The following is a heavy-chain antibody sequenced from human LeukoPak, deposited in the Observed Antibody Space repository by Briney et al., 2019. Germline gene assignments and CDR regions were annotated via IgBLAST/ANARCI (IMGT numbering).Heavy chain of an antibody. D-gene: IGHD3-16*01. CDR3: GRIGAKYVGFDH. Sequence: PSETLSLTCTVSGDSLTSGGYYWTWIRQHPGKVLEWIGYIYYNGNTYYNPSLMSRLTIPLDTSENQFSLKLSSVTAADTAVYYCGRIGAKYVGFDHWGQGTLVTVSS. J-gene: IGHJ4*02. CDR2: IYYNGNT. CDR1: GDSLTSGGYY. V-gene: IGHV4-31*03.